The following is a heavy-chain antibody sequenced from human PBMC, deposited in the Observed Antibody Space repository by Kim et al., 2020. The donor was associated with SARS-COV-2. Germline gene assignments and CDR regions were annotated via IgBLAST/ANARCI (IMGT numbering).Heavy chain of an antibody. CDR1: GFTFSSYA. J-gene: IGHJ6*01. CDR2: ISYDGSNK. D-gene: IGHD3-10*01. CDR3: ARVPITMVRGATREAYY. V-gene: IGHV3-30*04. Sequence: GGSLRLSCAASGFTFSSYAMHWVRQAPGKGLEWVAVISYDGSNKYYADSVKGRFTISRDNSKNTLYLQMNSLRAEDTAVYYCARVPITMVRGATREAYY.